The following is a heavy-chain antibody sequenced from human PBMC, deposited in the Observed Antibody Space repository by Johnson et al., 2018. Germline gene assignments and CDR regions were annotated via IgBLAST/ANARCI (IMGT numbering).Heavy chain of an antibody. CDR1: GFTFSSYT. V-gene: IGHV3-21*01. J-gene: IGHJ3*02. D-gene: IGHD3-10*01. CDR2: ISISSTHI. CDR3: ARTSRGAFDI. Sequence: VQLVESGGGLVKPGGSLRLSCAASGFTFSSYTMSWVRQAPGKGLEWVSSISISSTHIHYADSVKGRFTISRSNTKNSLYLQMNSLGTEGTAVYYCARTSRGAFDIWGQGTMVSVSS.